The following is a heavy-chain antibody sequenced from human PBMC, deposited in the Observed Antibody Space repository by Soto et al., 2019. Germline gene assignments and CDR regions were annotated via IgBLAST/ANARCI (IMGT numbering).Heavy chain of an antibody. V-gene: IGHV3-64*01. D-gene: IGHD6-6*01. CDR2: ISSNGVGT. J-gene: IGHJ6*03. CDR1: GFTLSGYA. Sequence: EVQLAESGGSLAQPGGSLRLSCAASGFTLSGYAMVWVRQAPGKGLEYVSGISSNGVGTYYANSVQGRFTISRDNSKNTVYLQMGSLRPEDMAVYYCARRARPDFYYMDVWGKGTTVTVSS. CDR3: ARRARPDFYYMDV.